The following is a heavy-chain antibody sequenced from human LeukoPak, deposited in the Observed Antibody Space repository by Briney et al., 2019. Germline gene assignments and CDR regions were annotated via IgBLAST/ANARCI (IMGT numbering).Heavy chain of an antibody. CDR2: IRYDGSNK. CDR1: GFTFSSYG. V-gene: IGHV3-30*02. Sequence: PGGSLRLSCAASGFTFSSYGMHWVRQAPGKGLEWVAFIRYDGSNKYYADSVKGRLTISRDNSKNTLYLQMNSLRAEDTAVYYCAKSYCGGDCRSGYYYCYYMDVWGKGTTVTVSS. CDR3: AKSYCGGDCRSGYYYCYYMDV. D-gene: IGHD2-21*01. J-gene: IGHJ6*03.